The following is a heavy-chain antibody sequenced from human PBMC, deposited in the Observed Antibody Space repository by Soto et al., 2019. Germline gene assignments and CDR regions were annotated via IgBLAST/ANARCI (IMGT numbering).Heavy chain of an antibody. J-gene: IGHJ3*02. Sequence: EVQLLESGGDLIQPGGSLILSCAASGFSFSSYSMSWVRQAPGKGLEWVSGMSATGGSTYYADSVKGRFIISRDNSRKTLYLQMNSLRADDTAVYYCAKSWGDTWQESAFDIWGLGTMVTVSA. CDR2: MSATGGST. D-gene: IGHD5-18*01. CDR1: GFSFSSYS. CDR3: AKSWGDTWQESAFDI. V-gene: IGHV3-23*01.